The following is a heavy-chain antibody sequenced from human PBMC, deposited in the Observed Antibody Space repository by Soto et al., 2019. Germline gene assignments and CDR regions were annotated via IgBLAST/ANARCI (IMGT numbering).Heavy chain of an antibody. CDR2: ISSSSYI. D-gene: IGHD3-3*01. V-gene: IGHV3-21*01. CDR3: AREPEDSDFSTLNPDYYYGMDV. CDR1: GFTFSSYS. J-gene: IGHJ6*02. Sequence: PGGSLRLSCAASGFTFSSYSMNWVRQAPGKGLEWVSSISSSSYIYYADSVKGRFTISRDNAKNSLYLQMNSLRAEDTAVYYCAREPEDSDFSTLNPDYYYGMDVWGQGTTVTVSS.